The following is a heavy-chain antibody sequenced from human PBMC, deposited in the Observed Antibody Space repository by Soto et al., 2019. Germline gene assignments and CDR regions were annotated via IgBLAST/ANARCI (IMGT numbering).Heavy chain of an antibody. V-gene: IGHV1-18*04. CDR3: ARDLSDSGGFDP. CDR1: GYTFSSYG. D-gene: IGHD3-10*01. CDR2: ISAYNGNT. Sequence: QVPLVQSGAEVKKPGASVKVSCKASGYTFSSYGMNWVRQAPGQGLEWMGWISAYNGNTKYAQNLQGRVTMTTDTSTSTAYMELRSLRSDDTAVYYCARDLSDSGGFDPWGQGTLVTVSS. J-gene: IGHJ5*02.